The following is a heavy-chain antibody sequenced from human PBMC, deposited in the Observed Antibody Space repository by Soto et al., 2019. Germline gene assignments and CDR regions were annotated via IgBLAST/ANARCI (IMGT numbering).Heavy chain of an antibody. D-gene: IGHD2-2*01. J-gene: IGHJ6*02. Sequence: QVQLVQSGAEVKKPGSSVKVSCKASGGTFSSYAISWVRQAPGQGLEWMGGIIPISGTANYAKKFQGRVTITADESTSTAYMELSSLRSEDTAVYYCARSQGSSTSLEIYYYYYYGMDVWGQGNTVTVSS. CDR3: ARSQGSSTSLEIYYYYYYGMDV. CDR1: GGTFSSYA. CDR2: IIPISGTA. V-gene: IGHV1-69*01.